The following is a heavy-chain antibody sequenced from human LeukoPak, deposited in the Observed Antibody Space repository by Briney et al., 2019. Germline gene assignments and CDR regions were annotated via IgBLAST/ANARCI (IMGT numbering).Heavy chain of an antibody. V-gene: IGHV3-30-3*01. Sequence: GRFLRLSCAASGFTFSRYAMHWVRQAPGKGLEWVAVMSSDGSSRYYADSVKGRFTISRDNSKDTVYLQMNSLRAEDTAVYYCARDLDNWGQGTLVTVSS. CDR2: MSSDGSSR. CDR3: ARDLDN. J-gene: IGHJ4*02. CDR1: GFTFSRYA.